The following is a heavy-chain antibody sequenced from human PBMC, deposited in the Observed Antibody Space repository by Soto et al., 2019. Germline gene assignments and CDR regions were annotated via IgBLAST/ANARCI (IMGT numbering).Heavy chain of an antibody. CDR2: ISSSSSYI. D-gene: IGHD5-18*01. J-gene: IGHJ6*02. V-gene: IGHV3-21*03. CDR3: ARCIQGDYYYGMDV. CDR1: GFTFSSYN. Sequence: PRGALRLYCAASGFTFSSYNMNLVRQAPGKGLEWVSSISSSSSYIYYADSVKGRVTMTTDTSTTTVYMELTNLRSDDTAVYYCARCIQGDYYYGMDVWGQGTTVTVS.